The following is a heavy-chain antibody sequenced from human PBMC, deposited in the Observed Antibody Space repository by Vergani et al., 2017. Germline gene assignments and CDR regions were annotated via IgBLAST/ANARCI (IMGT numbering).Heavy chain of an antibody. D-gene: IGHD3-22*01. J-gene: IGHJ3*02. CDR2: IYYSGST. CDR1: GGSISSSSYY. V-gene: IGHV4-39*07. CDR3: AILQGDYYDSSGYYFFNAFDI. Sequence: QLQLQESGPGLVKPSETLSLTCTVSGGSISSSSYYWGWIRQPPGKGLEWIGSIYYSGSTYYNPSLKSRVTISVDTSKNQFSLKLSSVTAADTAVYYCAILQGDYYDSSGYYFFNAFDIWGQGTMVTVSS.